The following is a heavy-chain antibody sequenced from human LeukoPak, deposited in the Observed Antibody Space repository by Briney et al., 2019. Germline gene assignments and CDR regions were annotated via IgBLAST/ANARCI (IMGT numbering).Heavy chain of an antibody. CDR2: TSYDGSNK. D-gene: IGHD3-3*01. CDR3: ARQQYYDFWSGYYYGMDV. Sequence: GGSLRLSCAASGFTFSSYAMHWVRQAPGKGLEWVAVTSYDGSNKYYADSVKGRFTISRDNSKNTLYLQMNSLRAEDTAVYYCARQQYYDFWSGYYYGMDVWGQGTTVTVSS. V-gene: IGHV3-30-3*01. CDR1: GFTFSSYA. J-gene: IGHJ6*02.